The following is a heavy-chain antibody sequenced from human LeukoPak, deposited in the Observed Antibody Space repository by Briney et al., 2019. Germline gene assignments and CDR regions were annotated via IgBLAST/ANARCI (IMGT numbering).Heavy chain of an antibody. CDR3: ARVRGGDFDY. V-gene: IGHV3-21*01. Sequence: GGSLRLSCAAYGFTFSSYSMNWVRQAPGKGLEWVSSISSSSSYIYYADSVKGRFTISRDNAKNSLYLQMNSLRAEDTAVYYCARVRGGDFDYWGQGTLVTVSS. CDR1: GFTFSSYS. J-gene: IGHJ4*02. CDR2: ISSSSSYI.